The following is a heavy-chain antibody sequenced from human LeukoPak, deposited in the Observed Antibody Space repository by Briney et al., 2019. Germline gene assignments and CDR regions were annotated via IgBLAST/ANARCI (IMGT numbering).Heavy chain of an antibody. V-gene: IGHV3-66*01. CDR2: IYSGGST. D-gene: IGHD3-3*01. CDR1: GFTVSSNY. CDR3: ARDLRVRNYDFWSGRNYYYYGMDV. J-gene: IGHJ6*02. Sequence: GGSLRLSCAASGFTVSSNYMSWVRQAPGKGLEWVSVIYSGGSTYYADSVKGRFTISRDNSKNTLYLQMNSLRAEDTAVYYCARDLRVRNYDFWSGRNYYYYGMDVWGQGTTVTVSS.